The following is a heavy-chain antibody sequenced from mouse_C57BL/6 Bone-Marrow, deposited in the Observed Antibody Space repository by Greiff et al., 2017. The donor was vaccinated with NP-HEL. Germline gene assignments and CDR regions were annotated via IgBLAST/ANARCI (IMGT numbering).Heavy chain of an antibody. Sequence: EVKLMESGGGLVKPGGSLKLSCAASGFTFSSYAMSWVRQTPEKRLEWVATISDGGSYTYYPDNVKGRFTISRDNAKNNLYLQMSHLKSEETAMYYCARSVGLAYWGQGTLVTVSA. CDR2: ISDGGSYT. V-gene: IGHV5-4*03. D-gene: IGHD4-1*01. CDR3: ARSVGLAY. CDR1: GFTFSSYA. J-gene: IGHJ3*01.